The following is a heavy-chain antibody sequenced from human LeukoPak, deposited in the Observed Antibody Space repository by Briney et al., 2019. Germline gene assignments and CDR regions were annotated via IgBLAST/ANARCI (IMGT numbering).Heavy chain of an antibody. CDR2: FDPEDGET. Sequence: ASVKVSCKVSGYTLTELSMHWVRQAPGKGLEWMGGFDPEDGETIYAQKFQGRVTMTEDTSTDTAYMELSSLRSEDTAVYYCATTSYSSGWYSYFDYWGQGTLVTVS. J-gene: IGHJ4*02. CDR3: ATTSYSSGWYSYFDY. V-gene: IGHV1-24*01. D-gene: IGHD6-19*01. CDR1: GYTLTELS.